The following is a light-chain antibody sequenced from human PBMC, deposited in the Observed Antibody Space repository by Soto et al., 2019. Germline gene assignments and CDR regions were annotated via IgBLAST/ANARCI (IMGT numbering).Light chain of an antibody. CDR1: SNDVGDYNY. CDR3: SSYAGGSTLYV. Sequence: QSALTQPPSASGSPGQSVTISCTGTSNDVGDYNYVSWYQQHPGKAPKLMIYEVSKRPSGVPGRFSGSKSGNTASLTVSGLQAEDEADYYCSSYAGGSTLYVFGTGTKVTVL. CDR2: EVS. J-gene: IGLJ1*01. V-gene: IGLV2-8*01.